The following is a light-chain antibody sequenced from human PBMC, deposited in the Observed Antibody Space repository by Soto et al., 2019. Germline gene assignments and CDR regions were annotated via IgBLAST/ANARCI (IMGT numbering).Light chain of an antibody. CDR3: SAYTGTITVV. V-gene: IGLV2-14*01. CDR2: EVN. CDR1: SSDVGRYRY. Sequence: QSVLTQPASVSGSPGQSITISCTGTSSDVGRYRYVSWYQQHPGKAPKLIIHEVNNRPLGVSSRFSGSKSGNTASLTISGLQADDEADYYCSAYTGTITVVFGGGTKLTVL. J-gene: IGLJ2*01.